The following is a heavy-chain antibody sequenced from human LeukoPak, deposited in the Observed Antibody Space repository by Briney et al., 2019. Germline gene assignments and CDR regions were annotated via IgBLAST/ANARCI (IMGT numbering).Heavy chain of an antibody. Sequence: SETLSLTCAVYGGSFSGYYWSWIRRPPGKGLEWIGEINHSGSTNYNPSLKSRVTISVDTSKNQFSLKLSSVTAADTAVYYCARGVVVVAASCHFDYWGQGTLVTVSS. V-gene: IGHV4-34*01. J-gene: IGHJ4*02. CDR1: GGSFSGYY. CDR2: INHSGST. D-gene: IGHD2-15*01. CDR3: ARGVVVVAASCHFDY.